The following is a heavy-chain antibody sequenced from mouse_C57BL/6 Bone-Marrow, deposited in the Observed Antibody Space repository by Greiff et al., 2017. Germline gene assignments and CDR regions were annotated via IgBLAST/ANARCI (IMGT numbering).Heavy chain of an antibody. CDR3: ARGGSNSYAMDY. CDR2: INPSTGGT. D-gene: IGHD2-5*01. CDR1: GYSFTGYY. Sequence: EVKLLESGPELVKPGASVKISCKASGYSFTGYYMNWVKQSPEKSLEWIGEINPSTGGTTYNQKFKAKATLTVDKSSSTAYMQLKSLTSEDAAFYYCARGGSNSYAMDYWGQGTSVTVSS. V-gene: IGHV1-42*01. J-gene: IGHJ4*01.